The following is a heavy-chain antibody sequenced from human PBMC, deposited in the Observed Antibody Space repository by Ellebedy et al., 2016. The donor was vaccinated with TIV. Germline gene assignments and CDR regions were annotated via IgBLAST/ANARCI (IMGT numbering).Heavy chain of an antibody. CDR2: IRFDGNDR. CDR1: GFFISSYT. J-gene: IGHJ4*02. D-gene: IGHD4-23*01. CDR3: AKDVYGGKGDYFDH. Sequence: GESLKISCAASGFFISSYTMHCLRQAQGKGPEWVGIIRFDGNDRHYADCVSGRFAITRENSNKTTYLQMNSLRPDDTAVYYCAKDVYGGKGDYFDHWGQGTLVTVSS. V-gene: IGHV3-30*02.